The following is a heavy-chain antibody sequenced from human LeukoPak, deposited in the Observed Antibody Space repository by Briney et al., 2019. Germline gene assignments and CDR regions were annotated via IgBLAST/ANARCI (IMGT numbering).Heavy chain of an antibody. CDR3: ATYGDSRRRDWYFDL. D-gene: IGHD4-17*01. Sequence: GGSLRLSCAASGLIFSSYGMHWVRQAPGKRLEWVAVIWYDGSNKFYADSVKGRFTISRDNSKNTLYLQMNSLRAEDTPVYYCATYGDSRRRDWYFDLWGRGTLVTVSS. J-gene: IGHJ2*01. CDR1: GLIFSSYG. CDR2: IWYDGSNK. V-gene: IGHV3-33*01.